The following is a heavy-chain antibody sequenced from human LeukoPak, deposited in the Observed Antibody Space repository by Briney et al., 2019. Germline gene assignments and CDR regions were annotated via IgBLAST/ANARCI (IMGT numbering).Heavy chain of an antibody. D-gene: IGHD2-2*01. V-gene: IGHV4-59*01. CDR1: GGSISSYY. CDR2: IYYSGST. Sequence: SETLSLTCTVSGGSISSYYWSWIRQPPGKGLEWIGYIYYSGSTNYNPSLKSRVTISVDTSKNQFSLKLSSVTAADTAVYYCARDIGYCSSTSCYGDYYYYYMDVWGKGTTVTVS. CDR3: ARDIGYCSSTSCYGDYYYYYMDV. J-gene: IGHJ6*03.